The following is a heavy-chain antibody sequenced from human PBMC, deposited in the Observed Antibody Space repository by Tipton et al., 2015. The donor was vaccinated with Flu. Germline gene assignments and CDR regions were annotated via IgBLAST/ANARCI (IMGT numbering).Heavy chain of an antibody. V-gene: IGHV3-7*01. Sequence: AVSGFSINNNYMSWVRQAPGKGLEWVANIKQDGSEKYYVDSVKGRFTISRDNAKNSLYLQMNSLRAEDTAVYYCARDKAVGATLFDYWGQRTLVTVSS. CDR2: IKQDGSEK. CDR1: GFSINNNY. CDR3: ARDKAVGATLFDY. J-gene: IGHJ4*02. D-gene: IGHD1-26*01.